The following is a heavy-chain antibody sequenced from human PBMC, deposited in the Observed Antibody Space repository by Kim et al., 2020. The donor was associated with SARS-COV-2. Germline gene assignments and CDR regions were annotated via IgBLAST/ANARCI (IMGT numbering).Heavy chain of an antibody. D-gene: IGHD5-18*01. CDR1: GFTFSSYS. V-gene: IGHV3-21*01. CDR2: ISSSSSYI. Sequence: GGSLRLSCAASGFTFSSYSMNWVRQAPGKGLEWVSSISSSSSYIYYADSVKGRFTISRDNAKNSLYLQMNSLRAEDTAVYYCARGKYSYGYVFDYWGQGTLVTVSS. CDR3: ARGKYSYGYVFDY. J-gene: IGHJ4*02.